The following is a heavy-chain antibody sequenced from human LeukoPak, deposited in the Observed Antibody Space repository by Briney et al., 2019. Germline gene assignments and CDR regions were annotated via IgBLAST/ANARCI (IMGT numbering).Heavy chain of an antibody. CDR1: GFTFRSYA. J-gene: IGHJ4*02. CDR3: AKISTPIPAAGAMDN. V-gene: IGHV3-23*01. Sequence: GGSLRLSCAASGFTFRSYAMSWVRRAPGQGLEWVSSISGGGGGTYYANSVKGRFTISRDNSKSTLYLQMNGLRAEDTAVYYCAKISTPIPAAGAMDNWGQGTLVTVSS. D-gene: IGHD6-13*01. CDR2: ISGGGGGT.